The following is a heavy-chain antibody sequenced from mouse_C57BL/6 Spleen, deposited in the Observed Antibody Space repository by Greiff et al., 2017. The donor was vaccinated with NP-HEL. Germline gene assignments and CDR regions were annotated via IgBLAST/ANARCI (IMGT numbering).Heavy chain of an antibody. J-gene: IGHJ4*01. CDR1: GFTFSDYY. V-gene: IGHV5-12*01. CDR2: ISNGGGST. D-gene: IGHD2-3*01. CDR3: ARAGDGLYYAMDY. Sequence: EVMLVESGGGLVQPGGSLKLSCAASGFTFSDYYMYWVRQTPEKRLEWVAYISNGGGSTYYPDTVKGRFTISRDNAKNTLYLQMSRLKSEDTAMYYCARAGDGLYYAMDYWGQGTSVTVSS.